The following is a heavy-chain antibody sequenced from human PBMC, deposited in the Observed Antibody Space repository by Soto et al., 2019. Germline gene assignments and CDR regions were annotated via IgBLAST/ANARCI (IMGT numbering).Heavy chain of an antibody. J-gene: IGHJ4*02. CDR1: GYTFTSYY. CDR3: ARDSTLAY. Sequence: VKVSCKASGYTFTSYYMHWVRQAPGQGLEWMGIINPSGGGTSYAQKFQARVTMTRDTSTSTVYMELSSLTSDDTAVYYCARDSTLAYWGQGTLVTVSS. CDR2: INPSGGGT. V-gene: IGHV1-46*01.